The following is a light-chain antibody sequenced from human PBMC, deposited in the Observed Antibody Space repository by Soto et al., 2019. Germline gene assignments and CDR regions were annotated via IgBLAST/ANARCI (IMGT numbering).Light chain of an antibody. CDR2: AAS. V-gene: IGKV1-6*01. CDR1: QGIRND. CDR3: LQDHDYPWT. J-gene: IGKJ1*01. Sequence: AIQMTQSLSSLSASVGDRVTITCRASQGIRNDLGWYQQKPGKAPKLLIYAASNLQSGVPSRFSGSGTGTDFTLSISSLQPEDFATYYCLQDHDYPWTFGQGTKVDIK.